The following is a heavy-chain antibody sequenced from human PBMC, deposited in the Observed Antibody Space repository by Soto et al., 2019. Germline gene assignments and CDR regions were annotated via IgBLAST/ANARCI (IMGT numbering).Heavy chain of an antibody. CDR2: ISGSGGST. CDR3: AKDPRVRSSSWYGDYYYYYGMDV. D-gene: IGHD6-13*01. J-gene: IGHJ6*02. CDR1: GFTFSSYA. V-gene: IGHV3-23*01. Sequence: GGSLRLSCAASGFTFSSYAMSWVRQAPGKGLEWVSAISGSGGSTYYADSVKGRFTISRDNSKNTLYLQMNSLRAEDTAVYYCAKDPRVRSSSWYGDYYYYYGMDVWGQGTTVTVSS.